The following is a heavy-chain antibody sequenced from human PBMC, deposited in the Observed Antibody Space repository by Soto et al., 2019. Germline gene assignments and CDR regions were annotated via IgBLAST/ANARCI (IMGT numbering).Heavy chain of an antibody. CDR2: IIGSGGST. D-gene: IGHD2-21*02. J-gene: IGHJ3*01. CDR3: AIYTVVTPRL. V-gene: IGHV3-23*01. Sequence: GGSLRFSCAASGFTFSSYAMSWARQAPGKGLEWVSAIIGSGGSTYYADSVKGRFTISRDNSKNTLYLQMNSLRAEDTAVYYCAIYTVVTPRLWGQGTMVTVPS. CDR1: GFTFSSYA.